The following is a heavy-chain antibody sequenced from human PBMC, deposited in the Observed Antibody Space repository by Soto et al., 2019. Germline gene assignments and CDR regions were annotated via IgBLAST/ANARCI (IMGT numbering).Heavy chain of an antibody. CDR1: GFTFSSYA. D-gene: IGHD3-22*01. CDR2: IGTAGDT. J-gene: IGHJ3*02. V-gene: IGHV3-13*01. Sequence: EVQLVESGGGLVQPGGSLRLSCAASGFTFSSYAMHWVRQATGKGLEWVSAIGTAGDTYYPGSVKGRFTISRENAKNSFYLQMNSLRAGDTAVYYCARAAYYYDSSGYYKDDAFDIWGQGTMVTVSS. CDR3: ARAAYYYDSSGYYKDDAFDI.